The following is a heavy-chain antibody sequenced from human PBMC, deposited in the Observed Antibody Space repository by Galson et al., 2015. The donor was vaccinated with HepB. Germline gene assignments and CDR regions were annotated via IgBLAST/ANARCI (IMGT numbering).Heavy chain of an antibody. J-gene: IGHJ6*02. V-gene: IGHV3-9*01. CDR2: ISWNSGSI. CDR3: AREGLFCKSKNYYCYYRMGV. Sequence: SLRLSCAASGFTFDDYTMHWVRQAPGKGLVWVSGISWNSGSIDYADSVKGRFTISRDNAKNSLYLQMNSLRAEDTAVYYCAREGLFCKSKNYYCYYRMGVWGQGTPVTLSS. D-gene: IGHD3-3*01. CDR1: GFTFDDYT.